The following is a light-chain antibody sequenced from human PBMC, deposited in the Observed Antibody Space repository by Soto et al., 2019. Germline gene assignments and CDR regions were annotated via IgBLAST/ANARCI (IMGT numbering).Light chain of an antibody. V-gene: IGLV2-11*01. CDR3: CSYAGSSLWV. J-gene: IGLJ3*02. CDR2: DVI. CDR1: SSDVGVYNY. Sequence: QSALTQPRSVSGSPGQSVTISCTGTSSDVGVYNYVSWYQQHPGKAPQLVIYDVIKRPSGVPYRFSGSKSGNTASLTISGLQAEDEADYYCCSYAGSSLWVFDGGTKLTVL.